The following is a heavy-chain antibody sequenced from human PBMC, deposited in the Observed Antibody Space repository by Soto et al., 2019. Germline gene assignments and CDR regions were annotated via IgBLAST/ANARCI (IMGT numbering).Heavy chain of an antibody. CDR1: GGSFSGYY. D-gene: IGHD2-2*01. V-gene: IGHV4-34*01. J-gene: IGHJ6*02. CDR2: INHSGST. CDR3: ARVCSSTIYWKTDAVHRSMDV. Sequence: SETLSLTCAVYGGSFSGYYWSWIRQPPGKGLEWIGEINHSGSTNYNPSLKSRVTISVDTSKNQFSLKLSSVTAADTAVYYCARVCSSTIYWKTDAVHRSMDVRGQGTTVTVSS.